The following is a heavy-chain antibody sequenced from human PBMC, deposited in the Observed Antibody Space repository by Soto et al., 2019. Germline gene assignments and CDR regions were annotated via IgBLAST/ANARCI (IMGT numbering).Heavy chain of an antibody. CDR2: IYPGDSDT. CDR1: GYSFTIYW. V-gene: IGHV5-51*01. Sequence: PGESLKISCKGSGYSFTIYWIGWVRQMPGKGLEWMGIIYPGDSDTRYSPSFQGQVTISADKSISTAYLQWSSLKASDTAMYYCARLPXESSIAARQGYYYYGMDVWGQGTTVTVS. J-gene: IGHJ6*02. CDR3: ARLPXESSIAARQGYYYYGMDV. D-gene: IGHD6-6*01.